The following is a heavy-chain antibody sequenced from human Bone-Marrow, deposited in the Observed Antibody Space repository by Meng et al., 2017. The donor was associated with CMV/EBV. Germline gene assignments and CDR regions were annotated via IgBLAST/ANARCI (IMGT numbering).Heavy chain of an antibody. D-gene: IGHD3-3*01. CDR3: ARASAGGFWSAIYRDYFYYGTDV. CDR2: ISFDGKDK. V-gene: IGHV3-30*04. Sequence: GESLKISCAASGFTLSSYPMHWVRQAPGKGLEWVAFISFDGKDKFYAGSVKGRFTISRDNSKNRLYLQMDSLRSDDSAVYYCARASAGGFWSAIYRDYFYYGTDVWGQGTTVTVSS. J-gene: IGHJ6*02. CDR1: GFTLSSYP.